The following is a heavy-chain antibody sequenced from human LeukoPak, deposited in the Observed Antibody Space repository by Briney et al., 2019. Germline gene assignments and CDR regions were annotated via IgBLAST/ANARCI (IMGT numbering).Heavy chain of an antibody. D-gene: IGHD6-13*01. Sequence: HPGGSLRLSCAASGFTFSSYGMHWVRQAPGKGLEWVAVISYDGSNKYYADSVKGRFTISRDNSKNTLYLQMNSLRAEDTAVYYCAKEMVLIAAAGTCDYWGQGTLVTVSS. CDR3: AKEMVLIAAAGTCDY. CDR1: GFTFSSYG. V-gene: IGHV3-30*18. CDR2: ISYDGSNK. J-gene: IGHJ4*02.